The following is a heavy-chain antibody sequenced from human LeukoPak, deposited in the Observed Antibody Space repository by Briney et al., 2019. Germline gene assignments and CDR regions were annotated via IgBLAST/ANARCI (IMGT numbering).Heavy chain of an antibody. V-gene: IGHV4-59*08. CDR1: GGSIKSDY. D-gene: IGHD3-10*01. CDR2: MFYSGRT. Sequence: SETLSLTCTISGGSIKSDYWSWIRQAPGKGLEWVAYMFYSGRTEYNPSLKSRVTISVHTSRNQVSLKVNSVTAADTAVYYCARRAGSLVYYFDSWGEGTLVTVP. CDR3: ARRAGSLVYYFDS. J-gene: IGHJ4*02.